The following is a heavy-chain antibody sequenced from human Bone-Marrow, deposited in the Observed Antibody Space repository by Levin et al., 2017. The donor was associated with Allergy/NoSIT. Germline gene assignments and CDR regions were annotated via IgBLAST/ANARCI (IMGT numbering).Heavy chain of an antibody. J-gene: IGHJ3*02. CDR2: IYPGDSDT. CDR3: ARHEGDFWSGYDYLNAFDI. CDR1: GYSFSNSW. V-gene: IGHV5-51*01. Sequence: NLGESLKISCKASGYSFSNSWIAWVRQMPGKGLEWMGIIYPGDSDTRYSPSFQGQVTISADKSISTAYLLWSSLKASDTAIYYCARHEGDFWSGYDYLNAFDIWGQGSMVTVSS. D-gene: IGHD3-3*01.